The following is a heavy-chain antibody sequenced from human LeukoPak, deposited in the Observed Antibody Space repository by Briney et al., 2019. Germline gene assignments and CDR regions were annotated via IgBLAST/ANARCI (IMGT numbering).Heavy chain of an antibody. D-gene: IGHD2-2*01. CDR3: AKAYCSSTRCSSDLYFQH. CDR1: GFTFSSYA. J-gene: IGHJ1*01. Sequence: PGGSLRLSCAASGFTFSSYAMHWVRQAPGKGLEWVAVISYDGSNRYYADSVKGRFTISRDNSKNTLYLQMNSLRAEDTAVYYCAKAYCSSTRCSSDLYFQHWGQGTLVTVSS. V-gene: IGHV3-30-3*01. CDR2: ISYDGSNR.